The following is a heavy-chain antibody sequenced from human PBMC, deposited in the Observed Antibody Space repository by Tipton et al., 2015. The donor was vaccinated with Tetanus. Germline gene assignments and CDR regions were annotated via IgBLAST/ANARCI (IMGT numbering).Heavy chain of an antibody. D-gene: IGHD3-3*01. CDR2: INHSGST. J-gene: IGHJ6*02. CDR1: GGSFSGYY. V-gene: IGHV4-34*01. CDR3: ARAHYDFWSGYYTYGMDV. Sequence: TLSLTCAVYGGSFSGYYWSWIRQPPGKGLKWIGEINHSGSTNYNPSLKSRVTISVDTSKNQFSRKLSSVTAADTAVYYCARAHYDFWSGYYTYGMDVWGQGTTVTVSS.